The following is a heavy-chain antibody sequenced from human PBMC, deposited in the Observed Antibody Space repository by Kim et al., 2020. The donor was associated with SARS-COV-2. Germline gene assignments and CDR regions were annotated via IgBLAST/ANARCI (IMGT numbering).Heavy chain of an antibody. J-gene: IGHJ4*02. V-gene: IGHV4-34*01. Sequence: LKSRVTISVDTSKNQFSLKLSAVTAADTAVYYCARLRITIFGVVKYYFDYWGQGTLVTVSA. D-gene: IGHD3-3*01. CDR3: ARLRITIFGVVKYYFDY.